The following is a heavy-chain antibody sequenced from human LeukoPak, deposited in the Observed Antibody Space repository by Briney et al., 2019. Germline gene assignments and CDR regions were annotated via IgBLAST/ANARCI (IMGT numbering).Heavy chain of an antibody. CDR2: ISGSGGST. J-gene: IGHJ4*02. D-gene: IGHD2-2*01. CDR1: GFTFSSYA. CDR3: ARFRTDVPAATKAFDY. Sequence: GGSLRLSCAASGFTFSSYAMSWVRQAPGKGLEWVSAISGSGGSTYYADSVKGRFTISRDNSKNTLYLQMNSLRAEDTAVYYCARFRTDVPAATKAFDYWGQGTLVTVSS. V-gene: IGHV3-23*01.